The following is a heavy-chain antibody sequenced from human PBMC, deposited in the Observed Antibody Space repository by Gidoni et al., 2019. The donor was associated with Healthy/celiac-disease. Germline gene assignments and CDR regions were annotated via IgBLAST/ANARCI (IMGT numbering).Heavy chain of an antibody. CDR3: ARDLYDSSGSGFDY. V-gene: IGHV1-69*02. CDR2: IIPILVIA. CDR1: GGPFSSYT. Sequence: QVQLVQSGAEVKKPGSSVKVSCKASGGPFSSYTISWVRQAPGQGLEWMGRIIPILVIANYAQKFQGRVTITADKSTSTAYMELSSLRSEDTAVYYCARDLYDSSGSGFDYWGQGTLVTVSS. D-gene: IGHD3-22*01. J-gene: IGHJ4*02.